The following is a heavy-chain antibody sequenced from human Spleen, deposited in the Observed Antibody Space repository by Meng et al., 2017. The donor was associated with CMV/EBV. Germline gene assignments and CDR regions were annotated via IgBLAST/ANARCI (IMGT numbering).Heavy chain of an antibody. V-gene: IGHV5-51*01. J-gene: IGHJ5*02. D-gene: IGHD5-18*01. CDR3: ARLARGGYSKCES. CDR1: GYSFTSYW. CDR2: IYHGDSDT. Sequence: GESLKITCKGSGYSFTSYWIGWVRQLPGKGLEWMGIIYHGDSDTRYSPSFQGQVTISADKSNSTAYLRWSSLKASDTAMYYCARLARGGYSKCESWGQGTLVTVSS.